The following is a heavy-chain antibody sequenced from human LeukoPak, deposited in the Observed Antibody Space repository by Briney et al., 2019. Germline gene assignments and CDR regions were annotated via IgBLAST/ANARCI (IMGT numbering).Heavy chain of an antibody. V-gene: IGHV3-23*01. J-gene: IGHJ4*02. Sequence: PGGSLRLSCSASGFNFNTYTLTWVRQAPGKRPEWLSAITGGHGDTYYADSVTGRFTISRDYSRNTVYLHMSALRAEDTAVYYCARDRSTDAISEYWGQGTLVAVSS. CDR3: ARDRSTDAISEY. D-gene: IGHD1-1*01. CDR1: GFNFNTYT. CDR2: ITGGHGDT.